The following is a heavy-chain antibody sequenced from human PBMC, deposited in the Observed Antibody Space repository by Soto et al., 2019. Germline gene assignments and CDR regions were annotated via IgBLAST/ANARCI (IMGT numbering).Heavy chain of an antibody. Sequence: SETLSLTCTVSGGSISSYYWSWIRQPPGKGLEWIGYIYYSGSTNYNPSLKSRVTISVDTSKNQFSLKLSSVTAADTAVYYCARLEYSGYDIRYNWFDPWGQGTLVTVSS. CDR2: IYYSGST. CDR1: GGSISSYY. CDR3: ARLEYSGYDIRYNWFDP. V-gene: IGHV4-59*08. J-gene: IGHJ5*02. D-gene: IGHD5-12*01.